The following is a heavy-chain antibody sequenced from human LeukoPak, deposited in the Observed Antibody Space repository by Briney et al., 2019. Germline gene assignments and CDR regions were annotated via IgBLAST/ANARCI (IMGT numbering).Heavy chain of an antibody. V-gene: IGHV1-18*01. CDR2: ISAYNGNT. CDR3: ARVGGDYDFWDWLNPDY. Sequence: ASVKVSCKASGYTFTSYGISRVRQAPGQGLEWMGWISAYNGNTNYAQKLQGRVTMTTDTSTSTAYMELRSLRSDDTAVYYCARVGGDYDFWDWLNPDYWGQGTLVTVSS. D-gene: IGHD3-3*01. J-gene: IGHJ4*02. CDR1: GYTFTSYG.